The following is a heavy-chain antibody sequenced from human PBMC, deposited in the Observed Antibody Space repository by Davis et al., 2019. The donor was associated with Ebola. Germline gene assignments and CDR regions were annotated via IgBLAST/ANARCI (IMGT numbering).Heavy chain of an antibody. J-gene: IGHJ6*04. D-gene: IGHD3-3*01. CDR1: GYTFTSYG. CDR3: ASLEGMDV. CDR2: ISGYNGNT. Sequence: ASVKVSCKASGYTFTSYGISWVRQAPGQGLEWMGWISGYNGNTNYVENLQGRVTMTTDTSTSTAYMELRSLRSADTAVYYCASLEGMDVWGKGTTVTVSS. V-gene: IGHV1-18*01.